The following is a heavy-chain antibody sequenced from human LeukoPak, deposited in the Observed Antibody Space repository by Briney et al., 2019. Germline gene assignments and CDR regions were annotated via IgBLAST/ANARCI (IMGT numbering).Heavy chain of an antibody. CDR1: GYSFTSYW. V-gene: IGHV5-10-1*01. CDR3: ARDLGYYGSGSSRFDP. J-gene: IGHJ5*02. Sequence: GESLRISCKGSGYSFTSYWISWVRQMPGKGLEWMGRIDPSDSYTNYSPSFQGHVTISAGKSISTAYLQWSSLKASDTAMYYCARDLGYYGSGSSRFDPWGQGTLVTVSS. CDR2: IDPSDSYT. D-gene: IGHD3-10*01.